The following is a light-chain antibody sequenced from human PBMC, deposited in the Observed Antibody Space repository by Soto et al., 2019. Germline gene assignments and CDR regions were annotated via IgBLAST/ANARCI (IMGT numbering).Light chain of an antibody. CDR3: QKYNSAPSN. J-gene: IGKJ5*01. V-gene: IGKV1-27*01. CDR2: AAS. Sequence: DIQMTQSPSSLSASVGDRVTITCRASQGISNYLAWYQQKPGKVPKLLIYAASTLQSGVPSRFSGSGSGTDFTRTISSLQPEDVATYYSQKYNSAPSNFVQGTRLEIK. CDR1: QGISNY.